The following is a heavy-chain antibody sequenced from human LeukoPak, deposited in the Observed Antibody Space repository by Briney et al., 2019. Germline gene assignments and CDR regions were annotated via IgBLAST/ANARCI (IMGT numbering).Heavy chain of an antibody. CDR3: ARGVLGYCSSTSCVTSDY. D-gene: IGHD2-2*01. Sequence: SQTLSLTCAVSGGSISSGGYSWSWIRQPPGKGLEWIGEINHSGSTNYNPSLKSRVTISVDTSKNQFSLKLSSVTAADTAVYYCARGVLGYCSSTSCVTSDYWGQGTLVTVSS. CDR1: GGSISSGGYS. CDR2: INHSGST. J-gene: IGHJ4*02. V-gene: IGHV4-30-2*01.